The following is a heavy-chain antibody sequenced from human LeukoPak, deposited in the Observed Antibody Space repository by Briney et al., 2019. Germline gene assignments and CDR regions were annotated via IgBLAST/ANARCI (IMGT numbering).Heavy chain of an antibody. CDR2: ISGSGGST. Sequence: GSLRLSCAASGFTFSSYAMSWVRQAPGKGLEWVSAISGSGGSTYYAGSVKGRFTISRDNSKNTLYLQMNSLRAEDTAVYYCANIPMSVVHYWGQGTLVTVSS. D-gene: IGHD2-2*01. CDR3: ANIPMSVVHY. J-gene: IGHJ4*02. V-gene: IGHV3-23*01. CDR1: GFTFSSYA.